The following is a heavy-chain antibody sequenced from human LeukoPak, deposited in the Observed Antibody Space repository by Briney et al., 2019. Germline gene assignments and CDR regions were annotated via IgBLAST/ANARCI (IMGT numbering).Heavy chain of an antibody. D-gene: IGHD6-13*01. CDR2: INPNSGNR. CDR3: ARGRYSSSWSEWELSH. Sequence: ASVKVSCKASGYTFTTLDINWVRQATGQGLEWMGWINPNSGNRGYAQKFQGRVTITRDTSISTAYMELSSLRSEDTAVYYCARGRYSSSWSEWELSHWGQGTLVTVSS. CDR1: GYTFTTLD. J-gene: IGHJ4*02. V-gene: IGHV1-8*03.